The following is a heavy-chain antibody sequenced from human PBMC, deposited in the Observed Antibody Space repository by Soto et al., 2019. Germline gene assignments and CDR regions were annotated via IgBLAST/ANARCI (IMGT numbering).Heavy chain of an antibody. V-gene: IGHV3-74*01. Sequence: EVQLVESGGGLVQPGGSLRLSCAASGFTFSSYWMHWVRQAPGKGLVWISRINTAGSSTSYVDSVQGRFTISRDNGKNTLFLQMNSLRGEDTDVYYCARRGSGVTRGLHYWGQGTLVTVSS. CDR2: INTAGSST. D-gene: IGHD2-15*01. J-gene: IGHJ4*02. CDR3: ARRGSGVTRGLHY. CDR1: GFTFSSYW.